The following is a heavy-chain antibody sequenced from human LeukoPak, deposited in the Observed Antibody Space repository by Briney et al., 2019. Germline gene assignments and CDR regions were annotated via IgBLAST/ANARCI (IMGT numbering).Heavy chain of an antibody. CDR2: IIPIFGTA. D-gene: IGHD3-22*01. CDR3: AREGEPYYYDSSGYYTLDY. CDR1: GYTFTGYY. V-gene: IGHV1-69*05. Sequence: ASVKVPCKASGYTFTGYYMHWVRQAPGQGLEWMGRIIPIFGTANYAQKFQGRVTITTDESTSTAYMELSSLRSEDTAVYYCAREGEPYYYDSSGYYTLDYWGQGTLVTVSS. J-gene: IGHJ4*02.